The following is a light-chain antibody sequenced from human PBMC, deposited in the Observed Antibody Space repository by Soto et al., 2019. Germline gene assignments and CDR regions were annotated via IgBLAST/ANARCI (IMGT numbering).Light chain of an antibody. V-gene: IGKV3D-7*01. J-gene: IGKJ5*01. CDR3: LQDYNLPIT. CDR1: QSVTSNY. CDR2: GAS. Sequence: EIVLTQSPATLSLSPGVRATLSCRATQSVTSNYLSWYQQKPGQAPRLLIYGASTRATGIPARFSGSGSGTDFTLTISSLQPEDFAVYYCLQDYNLPITFGQGTRLEI.